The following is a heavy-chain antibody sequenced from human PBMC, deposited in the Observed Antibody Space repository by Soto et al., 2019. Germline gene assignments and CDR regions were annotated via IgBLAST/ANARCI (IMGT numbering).Heavy chain of an antibody. CDR2: INPNSGGT. J-gene: IGHJ4*02. CDR1: GYTFTGYY. D-gene: IGHD1-7*01. V-gene: IGHV1-2*02. CDR3: AKDRNYPRDQFHY. Sequence: GASVKVPCKASGYTFTGYYMHWVRQAPGQGLEWMGWINPNSGGTNYAQKFQGRFTISRDNSKNTIFLHMDSLRAEDTAVYYCAKDRNYPRDQFHYWGQGTLVTVSS.